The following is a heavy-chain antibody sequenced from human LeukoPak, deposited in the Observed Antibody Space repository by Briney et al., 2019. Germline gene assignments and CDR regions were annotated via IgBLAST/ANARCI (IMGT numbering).Heavy chain of an antibody. CDR3: VRGYSFGPYGMDV. Sequence: GGSLRLSCAASGFPFSSYAMHWVRQAPGKGLEYVSAISDSRGSTYYADSVKGRFTISRDNSKNTLYLQMSSLGAEDTAVYFCVRGYSFGPYGMDVWGQGTTVTVSS. D-gene: IGHD2-15*01. CDR2: ISDSRGST. CDR1: GFPFSSYA. J-gene: IGHJ6*02. V-gene: IGHV3-64D*09.